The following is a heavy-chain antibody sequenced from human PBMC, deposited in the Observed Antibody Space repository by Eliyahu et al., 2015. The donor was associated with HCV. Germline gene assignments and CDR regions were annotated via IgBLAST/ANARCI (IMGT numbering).Heavy chain of an antibody. D-gene: IGHD6-19*01. J-gene: IGHJ4*02. V-gene: IGHV3-23*01. CDR1: GFTFSSYA. CDR3: AKDTHSSGWYGPLY. Sequence: EVQLLESGGGLVQPGGSLRLSCAASGFTFSSYAMSWVRQAPGKGLAGVGLSCWWWWRSHYLHSVKGRFTISRDNPKNTLYLQMNSLRAEDTAVYYCAKDTHSSGWYGPLYWGQGTLVTVSS. CDR2: WWWWRS.